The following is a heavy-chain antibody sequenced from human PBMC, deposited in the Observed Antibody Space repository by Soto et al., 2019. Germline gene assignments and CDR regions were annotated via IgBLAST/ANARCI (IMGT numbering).Heavy chain of an antibody. CDR2: ISASGEKP. J-gene: IGHJ4*02. CDR3: AKLEWLEFGGDY. V-gene: IGHV3-23*01. Sequence: EVHLLESGGGVVQPGKSLKISCATSGFAFSDYPMTWVRQPPGQGLGGVSGISASGEKPYYEDSVKGRFTISRDNSKNTLSLQMNSLRVEDTDIYYCAKLEWLEFGGDYWGQGTLVTVSS. CDR1: GFAFSDYP. D-gene: IGHD6-19*01.